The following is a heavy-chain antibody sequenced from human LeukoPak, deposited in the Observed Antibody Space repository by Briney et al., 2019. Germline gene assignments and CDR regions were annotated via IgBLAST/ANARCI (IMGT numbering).Heavy chain of an antibody. CDR1: GGSFSGYY. D-gene: IGHD6-19*01. V-gene: IGHV4-34*01. CDR2: INHSGST. CDR3: ASSSGWSGGYYGMDV. J-gene: IGHJ6*02. Sequence: SETLSLTCAVYGGSFSGYYWSWIRQPPGKGLEWIGEINHSGSTNYNPSLKRRVTISVDTSKNQFSLKLSSVTAADTAVYYCASSSGWSGGYYGMDVWGQGTTVTVSS.